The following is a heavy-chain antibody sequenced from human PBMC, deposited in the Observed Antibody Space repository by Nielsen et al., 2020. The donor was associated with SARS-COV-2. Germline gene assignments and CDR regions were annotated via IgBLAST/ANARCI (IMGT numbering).Heavy chain of an antibody. CDR1: GFTFSSYG. D-gene: IGHD2-21*02. CDR2: IWYDGSNK. V-gene: IGHV3-30*02. CDR3: ATAAAGYGMDV. J-gene: IGHJ6*02. Sequence: GGSLRLSCAASGFTFSSYGMHWVRQAPGKGLEWVAVIWYDGSNKYYADSVKGRFTISRDNSKNTLYLQMNSLRAEDTALYYCATAAAGYGMDVWGQGTTVTVSS.